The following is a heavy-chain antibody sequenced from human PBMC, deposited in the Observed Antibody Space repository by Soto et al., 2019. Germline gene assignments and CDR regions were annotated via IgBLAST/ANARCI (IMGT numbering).Heavy chain of an antibody. CDR2: IIPIFGTA. J-gene: IGHJ6*02. CDR3: AWAEYVCGIPYYGMDV. V-gene: IGHV1-69*06. Sequence: XSVKVSCKASGGTLSSYAISWVRQAPGQGLEWMGGIIPIFGTANYAQKFQGRVTITADKSTSTAYMELSSLRSEDTAVYYCAWAEYVCGIPYYGMDVWGQGTTVTASS. D-gene: IGHD3-16*01. CDR1: GGTLSSYA.